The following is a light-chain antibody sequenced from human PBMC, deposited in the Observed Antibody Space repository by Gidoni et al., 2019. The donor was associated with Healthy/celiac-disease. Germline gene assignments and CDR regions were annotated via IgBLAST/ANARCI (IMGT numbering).Light chain of an antibody. CDR3: QHSYSTLYT. J-gene: IGKJ2*01. Sequence: DIQMTQSPSSLSASVGDRVTITCRASQSISSYLNWYQQKPGKAPKLLIYAASSLQSGVPSRFSGRGSGTDFSLTISSLQPEDFATYYCQHSYSTLYTFGQGTKLEIK. V-gene: IGKV1-39*01. CDR2: AAS. CDR1: QSISSY.